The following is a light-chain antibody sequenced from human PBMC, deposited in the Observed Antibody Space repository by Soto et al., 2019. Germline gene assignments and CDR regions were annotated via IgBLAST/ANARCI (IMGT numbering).Light chain of an antibody. J-gene: IGLJ2*01. CDR3: QSYASSLSGLV. CDR2: GNS. Sequence: QPVLTQPPSVSGAPGQRVTISCTGSSSNIGAGYDVHWYQQLPGTAPKLLIYGNSNRPSVVPDRFSGSKSGTSASLAITGLQAEDEADYYCQSYASSLSGLVFGGGTKLTVL. V-gene: IGLV1-40*01. CDR1: SSNIGAGYD.